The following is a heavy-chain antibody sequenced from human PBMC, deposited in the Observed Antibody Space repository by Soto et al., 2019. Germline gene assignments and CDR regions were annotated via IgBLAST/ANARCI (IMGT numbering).Heavy chain of an antibody. V-gene: IGHV3-23*01. J-gene: IGHJ4*02. Sequence: GGSLRLSCAASGFTFSSYAMSWVRQAPGKGLEWVSAISGSGGSTYYADSVKGRFTISRDNSKNTLYLPMNSLRAEDTAVYYFAKDSYYDSSGSFDYWGKGTLVTVSS. D-gene: IGHD3-22*01. CDR1: GFTFSSYA. CDR3: AKDSYYDSSGSFDY. CDR2: ISGSGGST.